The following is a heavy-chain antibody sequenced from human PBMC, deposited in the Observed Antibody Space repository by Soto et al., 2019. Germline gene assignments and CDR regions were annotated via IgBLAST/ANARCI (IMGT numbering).Heavy chain of an antibody. CDR3: ARDNGGDGYNRYYYYYGMDV. V-gene: IGHV1-18*01. CDR1: GYTFTSYG. CDR2: ISAYNGNT. D-gene: IGHD7-27*01. J-gene: IGHJ6*02. Sequence: ASVKVSCKASGYTFTSYGISWVRPAPGQGLEWMGWISAYNGNTNYAQKLQGRVTMTTDTSTSTAYMELRSLRSDDTAVYYCARDNGGDGYNRYYYYYGMDVWGQGTTVTVSS.